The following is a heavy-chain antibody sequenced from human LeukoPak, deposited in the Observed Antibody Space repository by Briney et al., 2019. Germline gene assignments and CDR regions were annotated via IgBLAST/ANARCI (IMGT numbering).Heavy chain of an antibody. Sequence: GRSLRLSCAASGFTFSSYAMHWVRQAPGKGLEWVAVISYDGSNKYYADSVKGRFTISRDNSKNTLYLQMNSLRAEDTAVYYCARTALSSGELDYWGQGTLVTVSS. D-gene: IGHD7-27*01. CDR2: ISYDGSNK. CDR3: ARTALSSGELDY. J-gene: IGHJ4*02. V-gene: IGHV3-30*04. CDR1: GFTFSSYA.